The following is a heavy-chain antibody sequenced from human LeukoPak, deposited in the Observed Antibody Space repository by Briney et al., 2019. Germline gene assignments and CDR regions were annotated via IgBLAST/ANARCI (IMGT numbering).Heavy chain of an antibody. CDR3: AREPEEILYYYDSSGEFDY. CDR1: GYTFISYY. V-gene: IGHV1-46*01. CDR2: INPSGGST. D-gene: IGHD3-22*01. Sequence: ASVKVSCKASGYTFISYYMHWVRQAPGQGLEWMGIINPSGGSTSYAQKFQGRVTMTRDTSTSTVYMELSSLRSEDTAVYYCAREPEEILYYYDSSGEFDYWGQGTLVTVSS. J-gene: IGHJ4*02.